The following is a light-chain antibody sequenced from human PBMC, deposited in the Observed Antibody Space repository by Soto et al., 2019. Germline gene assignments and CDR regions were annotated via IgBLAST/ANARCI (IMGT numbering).Light chain of an antibody. J-gene: IGLJ2*01. Sequence: QPVLTQPPSASGTPGQRVTISCSGSNSNIGSNYVYWYQQLPGTAPKLLIYRDNQRPSGVPDRFFGSKSGTSGSLAIIGLRSEDEADYFCAAWEGSLSAPVFCGGTKLTVL. CDR3: AAWEGSLSAPV. CDR2: RDN. V-gene: IGLV1-47*01. CDR1: NSNIGSNY.